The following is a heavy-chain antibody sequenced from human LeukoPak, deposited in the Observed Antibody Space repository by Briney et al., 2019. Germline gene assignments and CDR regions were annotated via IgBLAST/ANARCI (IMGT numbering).Heavy chain of an antibody. CDR1: GFTFSSYS. J-gene: IGHJ4*02. D-gene: IGHD3-22*01. CDR3: AKDQADSSALDY. Sequence: GGSLRLSCAASGFTFSSYSMNWVRQAPGKGLEWVSSISSSSSYIYYADSVKGRFTISRDNSKNTLYLQMNSLRAEDTAVYYCAKDQADSSALDYWGQGTLVTVSS. V-gene: IGHV3-21*01. CDR2: ISSSSSYI.